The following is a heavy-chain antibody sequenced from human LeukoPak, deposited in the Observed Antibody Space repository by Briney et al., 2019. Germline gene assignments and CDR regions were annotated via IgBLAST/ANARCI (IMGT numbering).Heavy chain of an antibody. CDR1: GYTLTELS. CDR2: FDPEDGET. Sequence: ASVKVSCKVSGYTLTELSMHWVRQAPGKGLEWMGGFDPEDGETIYAQKFQGRVTMTEDTSTDTAYMELGSLRSEDTAVYYCATSRSDREWLRGFDYWGQGTLVTVSS. J-gene: IGHJ4*02. V-gene: IGHV1-24*01. D-gene: IGHD5-12*01. CDR3: ATSRSDREWLRGFDY.